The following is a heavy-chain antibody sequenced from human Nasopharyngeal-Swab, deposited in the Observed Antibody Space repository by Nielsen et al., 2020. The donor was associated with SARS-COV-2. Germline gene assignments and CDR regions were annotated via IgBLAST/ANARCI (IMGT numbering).Heavy chain of an antibody. J-gene: IGHJ2*01. Sequence: ASVKVSCKASGDSFSSYGIGWVRQAPGQGLEGMGWISPYNGNTNYAQKFQGRVTVTTDTSTSTAYLHVRSLRSDDTAIYYCARKLGAPRAWYFDLWGRGTPVTVPS. V-gene: IGHV1-18*01. D-gene: IGHD1-26*01. CDR2: ISPYNGNT. CDR1: GDSFSSYG. CDR3: ARKLGAPRAWYFDL.